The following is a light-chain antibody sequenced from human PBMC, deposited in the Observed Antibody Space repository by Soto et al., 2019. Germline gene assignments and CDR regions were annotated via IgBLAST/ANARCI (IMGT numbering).Light chain of an antibody. CDR2: KAS. Sequence: DIPMTQSPSTLSASVGDRVTVTCRASQSISGWLAWYQQRPGKAPNLLIYKASSLESGVPSRFSGSGSGTEFTLTISSLQPDDFATYYCQNYNAYPWTFGQGTKVEIK. CDR1: QSISGW. V-gene: IGKV1-5*03. J-gene: IGKJ1*01. CDR3: QNYNAYPWT.